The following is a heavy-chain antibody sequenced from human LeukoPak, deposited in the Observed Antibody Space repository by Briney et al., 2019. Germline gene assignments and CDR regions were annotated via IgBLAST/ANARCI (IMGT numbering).Heavy chain of an antibody. V-gene: IGHV1-3*01. D-gene: IGHD2-15*01. CDR2: INAGNGNT. J-gene: IGHJ4*02. CDR1: GYTFTSYA. CDR3: ARDSNIVVVVAYYFDY. Sequence: ASVKVSCKASGYTFTSYAMHWVRQAPGQRLEWMGWINAGNGNTKYSQKFQGRVTITRDTSASTAYMELSSLRSEDTAVYCCARDSNIVVVVAYYFDYWGQGTLVTVSS.